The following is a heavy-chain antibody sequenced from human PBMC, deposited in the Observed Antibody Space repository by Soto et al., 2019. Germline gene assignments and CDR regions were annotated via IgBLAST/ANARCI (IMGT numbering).Heavy chain of an antibody. J-gene: IGHJ5*02. V-gene: IGHV3-21*01. CDR3: ASLIAAAGSDSFDP. CDR1: GFTFSSYS. D-gene: IGHD6-13*01. CDR2: ISSSSSYI. Sequence: EVQLVESGGGLVKPGGSLRLSCAASGFTFSSYSMNWVRQAPGKGLEWVSSISSSSSYIYYADSVKGRFTISRDNAKNSLYLQMNSLRAEDTAVYYCASLIAAAGSDSFDPWGQGTLVTVSS.